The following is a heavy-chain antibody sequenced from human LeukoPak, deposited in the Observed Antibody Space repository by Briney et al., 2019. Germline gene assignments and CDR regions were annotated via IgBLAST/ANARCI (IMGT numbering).Heavy chain of an antibody. CDR3: ARTYYDFWSGQSTYGMDV. V-gene: IGHV3-23*01. Sequence: GGSLRLSCAASGFTFSSYAMSWVRQAPGKGLEWVSAISGSGGSTYYADSVKGRFTISRDNSKNTLYLQMNGLRAEDTAVYYCARTYYDFWSGQSTYGMDVWGQGTTVTVSS. J-gene: IGHJ6*02. D-gene: IGHD3-3*01. CDR1: GFTFSSYA. CDR2: ISGSGGST.